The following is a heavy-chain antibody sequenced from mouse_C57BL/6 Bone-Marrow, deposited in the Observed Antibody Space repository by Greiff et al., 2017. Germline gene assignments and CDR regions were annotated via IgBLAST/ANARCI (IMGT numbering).Heavy chain of an antibody. CDR3: AREGLGNY. CDR1: GFTLTSYG. D-gene: IGHD4-1*01. CDR2: IWSGGST. Sequence: VKLQQSGPGLVQPSQCLSITCTVSGFTLTSYGVHWVRQSPGKGLEWLGVIWSGGSTDNNAAFISSLSISKDNSKSQDSFNMIRRQADDTATYCWAREGLGNYWGQGTTLTVSS. V-gene: IGHV2-2*01. J-gene: IGHJ2*01.